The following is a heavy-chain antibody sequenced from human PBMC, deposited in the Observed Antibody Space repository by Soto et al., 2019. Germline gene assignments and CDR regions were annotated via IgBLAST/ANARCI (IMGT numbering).Heavy chain of an antibody. J-gene: IGHJ5*02. V-gene: IGHV3-23*01. CDR2: ISGSGGST. Sequence: EVQLLESGGGLVQPGGSLRLSCAASGFTFSSYAMSWVRQAPGKGLEWVSAISGSGGSTYYADSVKGRFTISRDNSKNTLYLQVDSLRAEDTAVYYCANRVVVAARYNWFDPWGQGTLVTVSS. CDR3: ANRVVVAARYNWFDP. D-gene: IGHD2-15*01. CDR1: GFTFSSYA.